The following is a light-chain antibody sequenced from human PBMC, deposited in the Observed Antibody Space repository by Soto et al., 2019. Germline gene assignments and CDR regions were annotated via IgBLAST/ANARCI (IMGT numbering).Light chain of an antibody. CDR1: QGIRSD. V-gene: IGKV1-6*01. CDR2: AAS. Sequence: IQMTQSPSSLSASVVDRVTITCRASQGIRSDLGWFQQKPGKAPRLLISAASILQSGVPSRFSGSGSGTDFTLTISSLQPEDFATYYCQQVNVYPSTFGGGTKVDIK. J-gene: IGKJ4*01. CDR3: QQVNVYPST.